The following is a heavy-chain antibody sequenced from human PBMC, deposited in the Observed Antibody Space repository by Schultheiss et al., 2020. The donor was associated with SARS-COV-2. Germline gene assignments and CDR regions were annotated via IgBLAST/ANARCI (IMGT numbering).Heavy chain of an antibody. D-gene: IGHD3-3*01. CDR2: IKQDGSEK. Sequence: GGSLRLSCAASGFTFSNAWMNWVRQAPGKGLEWVANIKQDGSEKYYVDSVKGRFTISRDNSQNTLYLQMNSLRAEDTAVYYCATRYDTPDRYYYYGMDVWGQGTTVTVSS. CDR3: ATRYDTPDRYYYYGMDV. V-gene: IGHV3-7*01. J-gene: IGHJ6*02. CDR1: GFTFSNAW.